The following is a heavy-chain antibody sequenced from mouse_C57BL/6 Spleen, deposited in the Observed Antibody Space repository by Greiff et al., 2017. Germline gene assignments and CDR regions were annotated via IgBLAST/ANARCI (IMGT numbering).Heavy chain of an antibody. CDR2: INPYNGGT. Sequence: VQLQQSGPVLVKPGASVKMSCKASGYTFTDYYMNWVKQSHGKSLEWIGVINPYNGGTSYNQKFKGKATLTVDKSSSTAYMELNSLTSEDSAVYYCARDRLHYYGSSYYFDYWGQGTTLTVSS. D-gene: IGHD1-1*01. CDR3: ARDRLHYYGSSYYFDY. J-gene: IGHJ2*01. V-gene: IGHV1-19*01. CDR1: GYTFTDYY.